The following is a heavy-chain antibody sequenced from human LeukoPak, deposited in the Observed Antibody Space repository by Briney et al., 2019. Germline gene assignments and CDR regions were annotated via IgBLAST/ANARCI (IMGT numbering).Heavy chain of an antibody. CDR2: IIPIFGTA. D-gene: IGHD3-10*01. J-gene: IGHJ3*02. V-gene: IGHV1-69*13. Sequence: SVKVSCKASGGTFSSYAISWVRQAPGQGLEWMGGIIPIFGTANYAQKFQGRVTITADESTSTAYMELSSLRSEDTAVYYCAREVQMVRGVIIIRGAFDIWGQGTMVTVSS. CDR3: AREVQMVRGVIIIRGAFDI. CDR1: GGTFSSYA.